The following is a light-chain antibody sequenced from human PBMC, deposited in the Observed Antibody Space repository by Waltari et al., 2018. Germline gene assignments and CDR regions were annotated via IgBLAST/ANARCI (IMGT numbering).Light chain of an antibody. V-gene: IGLV2-8*01. CDR1: SSDIGGYDY. CDR3: SSYSGSNSLL. CDR2: DVP. J-gene: IGLJ2*01. Sequence: QSALTQPPSASGSPGQSVTISCTGTSSDIGGYDYVPWYQQHPGNPPQLIIYDVPKTPAGVPTRFSRSKSGNTASLTVSGLQADDDADYYCSSYSGSNSLLFGGGTKLTV.